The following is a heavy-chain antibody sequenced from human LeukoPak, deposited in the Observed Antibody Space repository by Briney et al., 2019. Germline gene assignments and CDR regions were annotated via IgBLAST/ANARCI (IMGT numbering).Heavy chain of an antibody. J-gene: IGHJ5*01. Sequence: KSGGSLRLSCVVSGFTFSNAWMSWVRQAPGKGLEWVGRIKSKAVGGTVDYAAPVKGRFTISRDDSKNTVYLLMNNLKTEDTAVYFPVVCATETWFDPWGQGSLVIVSS. CDR1: GFTFSNAW. V-gene: IGHV3-15*01. CDR3: VVCATETWFDP. D-gene: IGHD2-15*01. CDR2: IKSKAVGGTV.